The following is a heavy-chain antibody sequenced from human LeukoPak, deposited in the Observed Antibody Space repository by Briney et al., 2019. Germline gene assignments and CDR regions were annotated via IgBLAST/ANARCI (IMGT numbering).Heavy chain of an antibody. CDR2: IYTSGST. D-gene: IGHD3-9*01. V-gene: IGHV4-4*07. CDR3: ARGRYDILTGFYLDDS. J-gene: IGHJ4*02. CDR1: GGSISSYY. Sequence: SETLSLTCTVSGGSISSYYWSWIRQPAGKGLEWIGRIYTSGSTNYNPSLKSRVTMSVDTSKNQFSLKLSSVTAADTAVYYCARGRYDILTGFYLDDSWGQGTLVTVSS.